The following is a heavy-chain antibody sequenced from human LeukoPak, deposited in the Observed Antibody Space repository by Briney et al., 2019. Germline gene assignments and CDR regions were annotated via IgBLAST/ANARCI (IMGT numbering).Heavy chain of an antibody. CDR2: MNPNSGDT. CDR1: GYTFTDSE. CDR3: ARGCSGSSCYTGWYFDL. V-gene: IGHV1-8*01. J-gene: IGHJ2*01. Sequence: ASVKVSCKASGYTFTDSESNWVRQAPGQGLEGMGWMNPNSGDTGYAQKFQGGVTMTKNTSTSTAYMEMRSLRSEDTAVFFCARGCSGSSCYTGWYFDLWGRGTLVTVSS. D-gene: IGHD2-2*02.